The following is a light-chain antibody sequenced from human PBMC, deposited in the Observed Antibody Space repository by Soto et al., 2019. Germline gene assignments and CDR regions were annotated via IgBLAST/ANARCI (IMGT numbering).Light chain of an antibody. J-gene: IGKJ5*01. Sequence: EIVISLSPATLSVSPGERATLSCRASQSFRSNLAWYQQKPGQAPRLLIFAASTRATGVPARFSGSGSGADFTLTISSLEPEDFAVYYCQQRTNWPITFGQGTRLEIK. CDR2: AAS. CDR3: QQRTNWPIT. CDR1: QSFRSN. V-gene: IGKV3-15*01.